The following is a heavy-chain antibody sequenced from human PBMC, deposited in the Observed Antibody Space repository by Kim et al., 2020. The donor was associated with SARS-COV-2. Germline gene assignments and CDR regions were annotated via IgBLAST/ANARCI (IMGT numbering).Heavy chain of an antibody. CDR3: ARSATGYYTREYYFDY. D-gene: IGHD3-9*01. V-gene: IGHV3-21*01. Sequence: SVKGRFTISRDNAKNSLYLQMNSLRAEDTAVYYCARSATGYYTREYYFDYWGQGTLVTVSS. J-gene: IGHJ4*02.